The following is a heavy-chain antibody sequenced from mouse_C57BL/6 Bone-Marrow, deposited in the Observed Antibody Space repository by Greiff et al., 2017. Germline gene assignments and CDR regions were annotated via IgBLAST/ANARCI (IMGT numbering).Heavy chain of an antibody. Sequence: VQLMESGAELARPGASVKMSCKASGYTFTSYTMHWVKQRPGQGLEWIGYINPSSGYTKYNQKFKDKATLTADKSSSTAYMQLSSLTSEDSAVYYCAPLSAWFAYWGQGTLVTVSA. CDR2: INPSSGYT. D-gene: IGHD1-1*02. CDR1: GYTFTSYT. CDR3: APLSAWFAY. J-gene: IGHJ3*01. V-gene: IGHV1-4*01.